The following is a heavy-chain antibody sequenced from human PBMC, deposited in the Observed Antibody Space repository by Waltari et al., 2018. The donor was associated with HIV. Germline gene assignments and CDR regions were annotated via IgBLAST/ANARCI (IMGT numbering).Heavy chain of an antibody. CDR2: IYHSGST. D-gene: IGHD3-9*01. V-gene: IGHV4-38-2*02. CDR3: ARERGGYDILTGYWEVDV. CDR1: DYSIRSGYY. J-gene: IGHJ6*02. Sequence: QVQLQESGPGLVTPSETLSLPCAVSDYSIRSGYYWGWIRQPPGKGLEWIGSIYHSGSTYYNPSLKSRVTISVDTSKNQFSLKLSSVTAADTAVYYCARERGGYDILTGYWEVDVWGQGTTVTVSS.